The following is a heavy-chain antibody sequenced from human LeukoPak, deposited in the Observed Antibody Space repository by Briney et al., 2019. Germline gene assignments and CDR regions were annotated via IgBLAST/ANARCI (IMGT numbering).Heavy chain of an antibody. D-gene: IGHD3-3*01. J-gene: IGHJ4*02. CDR3: ATSTIFGVVIRPFDY. V-gene: IGHV1-24*01. CDR1: GYTLTELS. CDR2: FDPEDGET. Sequence: ASVKVSCKVSGYTLTELSMHWVRQAPGKGLEWMGGFDPEDGETIYAQKFQGRVTMTEDTSTDTAYMELSSLRSEDTAVYYCATSTIFGVVIRPFDYWGQGTLVTVSS.